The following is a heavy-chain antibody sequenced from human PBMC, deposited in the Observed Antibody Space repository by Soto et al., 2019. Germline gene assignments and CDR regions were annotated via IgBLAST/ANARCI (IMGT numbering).Heavy chain of an antibody. D-gene: IGHD2-2*01. J-gene: IGHJ6*02. CDR2: IYHSVST. CDR1: GGSISSSNW. CDR3: ARVVGGYYYGMDV. V-gene: IGHV4-4*02. Sequence: QVQLQESGPGLVKPSGTLSLTCAVSGGSISSSNWWSWVRQPPGKGLEWIGEIYHSVSTNYNPSLKSRVTISVDKSTNQFSLKLSSVTAADTAVYYCARVVGGYYYGMDVWGQGTTVTVSS.